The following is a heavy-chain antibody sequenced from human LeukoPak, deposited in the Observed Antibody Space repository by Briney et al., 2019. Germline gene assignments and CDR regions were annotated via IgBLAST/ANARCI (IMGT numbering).Heavy chain of an antibody. CDR3: AREGVDGSGTYGDY. D-gene: IGHD3-10*01. CDR2: ITSSGSVI. CDR1: GFTFSSYE. J-gene: IGHJ4*02. Sequence: GGSLRLSCAVSGFTFSSYEMNWVRQAPVKGLEWVSYITSSGSVIYYADPVKGRFTISRDNAKNSLYLQMNSLRAEDTAVYYCAREGVDGSGTYGDYWGQGTLVTVSS. V-gene: IGHV3-48*03.